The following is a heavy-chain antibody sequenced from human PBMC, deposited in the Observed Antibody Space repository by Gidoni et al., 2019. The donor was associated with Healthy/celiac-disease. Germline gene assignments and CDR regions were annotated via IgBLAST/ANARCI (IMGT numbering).Heavy chain of an antibody. CDR1: GGSISSYY. CDR2: IYYSGST. J-gene: IGHJ4*02. CDR3: ARGIVDYGDYASPFDY. Sequence: QVQLQESGPGLVKPSETLSLTCTVPGGSISSYYWSWIRQPPGKGLEWIGYIYYSGSTNYNPSLKSRVTISVDTSKNQFSLKLSSVTAADTAVYYCARGIVDYGDYASPFDYWGQGTLVTVSS. V-gene: IGHV4-59*01. D-gene: IGHD4-17*01.